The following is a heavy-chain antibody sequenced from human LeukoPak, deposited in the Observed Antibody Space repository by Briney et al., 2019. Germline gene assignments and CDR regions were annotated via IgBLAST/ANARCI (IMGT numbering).Heavy chain of an antibody. CDR2: IYYSGST. D-gene: IGHD5-18*01. CDR1: GGSISSYY. J-gene: IGHJ3*02. Sequence: SETVSLTCTVSGGSISSYYWSWIRQPPGKGLEWIGYIYYSGSTNYNPSLKSRVTISVDTSKNQFSLKLSSVTAADTAVYYCARAGWLMNAFDIWGQGTMVTVSS. V-gene: IGHV4-59*01. CDR3: ARAGWLMNAFDI.